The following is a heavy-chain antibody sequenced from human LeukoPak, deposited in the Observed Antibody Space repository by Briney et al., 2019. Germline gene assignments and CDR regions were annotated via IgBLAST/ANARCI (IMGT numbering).Heavy chain of an antibody. V-gene: IGHV3-30*18. Sequence: GRPLRLSCEASRFTFSTYAMHWVRQTPDKGLEWVAVISSDGSTENYADSVKGRFIISRDNSKNTLYLRMNNLTPEDTGLYYCAKGHDRNTWFGSWLDPWGQGTLVTVSP. J-gene: IGHJ5*02. CDR2: ISSDGSTE. D-gene: IGHD3-10*01. CDR1: RFTFSTYA. CDR3: AKGHDRNTWFGSWLDP.